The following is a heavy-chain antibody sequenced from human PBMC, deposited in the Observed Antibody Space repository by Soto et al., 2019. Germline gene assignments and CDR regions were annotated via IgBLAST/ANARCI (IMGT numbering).Heavy chain of an antibody. CDR3: ARASSGYTSSYYY. D-gene: IGHD6-13*01. CDR2: IYYSGST. V-gene: IGHV4-59*13. CDR1: GGSISGSY. J-gene: IGHJ4*02. Sequence: SETLSLTCTVSGGSISGSYWNWIRQPPGEGLEWIGYIYYSGSTNYNPSLKSRVTISVDTSKNQFSLKLSSVTAADTAVYYCARASSGYTSSYYYWGQGTLVTVSS.